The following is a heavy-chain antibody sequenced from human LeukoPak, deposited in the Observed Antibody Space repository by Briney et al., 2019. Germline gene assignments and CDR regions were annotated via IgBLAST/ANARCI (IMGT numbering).Heavy chain of an antibody. CDR2: MNPSSGNT. J-gene: IGHJ6*02. V-gene: IGHV1-8*02. Sequence: GASVKVSCKASGGTFSSYAINWVRQATGQGLEWMGWMNPSSGNTGYAQKFQGRVTMTRNTSISTAYMELSSLRSEDTAVYYCARGIVGATHTGEYYYYGMDVWGQGTTVTVSS. CDR1: GGTFSSYA. CDR3: ARGIVGATHTGEYYYYGMDV. D-gene: IGHD1-26*01.